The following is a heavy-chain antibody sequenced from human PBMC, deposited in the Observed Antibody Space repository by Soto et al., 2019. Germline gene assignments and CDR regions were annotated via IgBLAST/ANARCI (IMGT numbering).Heavy chain of an antibody. CDR2: IYYSGST. D-gene: IGHD3-10*01. CDR1: GGSISSSSYY. J-gene: IGHJ4*02. CDR3: ARHHLTNYYGSGSYYLRYFDY. V-gene: IGHV4-39*01. Sequence: QLQLQESGPGLVKPSETLSLTCTVSGGSISSSSYYWGWIRQPPGKGLEWIGSIYYSGSTYYNPSLKSRVTISVDPSQNQFSLKLSSVTAADTAVYYCARHHLTNYYGSGSYYLRYFDYWGQGTLVTVSS.